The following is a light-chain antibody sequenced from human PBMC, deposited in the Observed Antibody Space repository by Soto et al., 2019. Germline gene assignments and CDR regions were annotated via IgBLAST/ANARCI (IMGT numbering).Light chain of an antibody. V-gene: IGLV1-40*01. CDR2: VNS. CDR3: QSYDSSLSAVV. Sequence: QSVLTQPPSVSGSPGQRVTISCTGSSSNIGAGYDVPWYQQLPGTAPKLLIYVNSNRPSGVPDRFSGSKSGTSASLAITGLQAEDEADYYCQSYDSSLSAVVFGGGTKVTVL. J-gene: IGLJ2*01. CDR1: SSNIGAGYD.